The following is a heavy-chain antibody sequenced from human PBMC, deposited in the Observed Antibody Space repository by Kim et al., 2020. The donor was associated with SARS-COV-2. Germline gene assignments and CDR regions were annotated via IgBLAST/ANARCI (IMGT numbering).Heavy chain of an antibody. CDR2: MNPNSGNT. V-gene: IGHV1-8*01. CDR1: GYTFTSYD. Sequence: ASVKVSCKASGYTFTSYDINWVRQATGQGLEWMGWMNPNSGNTGYAQKFQGRVTMTRNTSISTAYMELSSLRSEDTAVYYCARVGSWNDWFDPWGQGTLVTVSS. J-gene: IGHJ5*02. CDR3: ARVGSWNDWFDP. D-gene: IGHD6-13*01.